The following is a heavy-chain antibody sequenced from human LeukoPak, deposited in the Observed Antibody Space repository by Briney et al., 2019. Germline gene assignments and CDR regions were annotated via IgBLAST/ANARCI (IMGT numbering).Heavy chain of an antibody. Sequence: GGSLRLSCAVSGVIFSDHYMDWVRQAPGKGLEWVGRTRNEANIYTTKYAASVKGRFTISRDDSKNSLYLQMNSLKTEDTAVYYCASPVGATTVRAFDIWGQGTMVTVSS. CDR2: TRNEANIYTT. CDR1: GVIFSDHY. J-gene: IGHJ3*02. V-gene: IGHV3-72*01. CDR3: ASPVGATTVRAFDI. D-gene: IGHD1-26*01.